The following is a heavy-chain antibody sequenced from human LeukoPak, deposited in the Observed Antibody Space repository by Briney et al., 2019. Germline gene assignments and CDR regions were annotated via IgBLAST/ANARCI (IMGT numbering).Heavy chain of an antibody. J-gene: IGHJ4*02. Sequence: ASVKVSCKASGYTFTSHHMHLVRQAPGQGLEWMGMIHPGSGSTTYAQKFQGRVTITADKSTSTAYMELSSLRSEDTAVYYCARDLEWPFEAYWGQGTLVTVSS. CDR1: GYTFTSHH. D-gene: IGHD3-3*01. CDR3: ARDLEWPFEAY. V-gene: IGHV1-46*01. CDR2: IHPGSGST.